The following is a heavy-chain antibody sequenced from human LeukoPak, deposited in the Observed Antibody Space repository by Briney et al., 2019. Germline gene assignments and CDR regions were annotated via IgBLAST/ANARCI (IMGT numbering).Heavy chain of an antibody. J-gene: IGHJ3*02. V-gene: IGHV1-69*05. Sequence: SVKVSCKASGGTFSSYAISWVRQAPGQGLEWMGGIIPIFGTANYAQKFQGRVTITTDESTSTAYMELSSLRSEDTAVYYCARDRASGSYFDAFDIWGQGTMVTVSS. CDR3: ARDRASGSYFDAFDI. CDR1: GGTFSSYA. D-gene: IGHD1-26*01. CDR2: IIPIFGTA.